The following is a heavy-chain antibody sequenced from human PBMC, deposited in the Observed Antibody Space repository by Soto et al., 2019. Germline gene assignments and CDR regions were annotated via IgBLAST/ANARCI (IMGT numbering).Heavy chain of an antibody. Sequence: ASVKVSCKASGYTFTGYYMHWVRQAPGQGLEWMGWINPNSGGTNYAQKFQGWVTMTRDTSISTAYMELSRLRSDDTAVYYGARERGGSRIAAAGTGAFDIWGQGTMVTVSS. CDR2: INPNSGGT. D-gene: IGHD6-13*01. CDR3: ARERGGSRIAAAGTGAFDI. CDR1: GYTFTGYY. J-gene: IGHJ3*02. V-gene: IGHV1-2*04.